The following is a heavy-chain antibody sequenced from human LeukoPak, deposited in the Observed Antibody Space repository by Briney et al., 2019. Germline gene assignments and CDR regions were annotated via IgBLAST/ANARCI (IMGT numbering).Heavy chain of an antibody. J-gene: IGHJ4*02. CDR3: AKDLYMGYDILTGYYDY. D-gene: IGHD3-9*01. V-gene: IGHV3-23*01. CDR2: IPASGGST. Sequence: GGSLRLSCAASGFTFSSNVMIWVRQAPGKGLEWVSSIPASGGSTYYADSVKGRFTISRDNSKNSLYLQMNSLRAEDTAVYYCAKDLYMGYDILTGYYDYWGQGTLVTVSS. CDR1: GFTFSSNV.